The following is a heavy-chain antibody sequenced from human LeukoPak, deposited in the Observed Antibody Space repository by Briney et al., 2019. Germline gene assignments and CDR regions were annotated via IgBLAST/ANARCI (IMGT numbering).Heavy chain of an antibody. J-gene: IGHJ6*04. V-gene: IGHV3-15*01. Sequence: PGGSLRLSCAASGFTFSNAWMSWVRQAPGKGLEWVGRIKSKTDGGTTDYAAPVKGRFTISRDDSKNTLYLQMNSLKTEDTAVYYCTTPLVPAANDYYYYGMDVWGKGTTVTVSS. CDR1: GFTFSNAW. D-gene: IGHD2-2*01. CDR2: IKSKTDGGTT. CDR3: TTPLVPAANDYYYYGMDV.